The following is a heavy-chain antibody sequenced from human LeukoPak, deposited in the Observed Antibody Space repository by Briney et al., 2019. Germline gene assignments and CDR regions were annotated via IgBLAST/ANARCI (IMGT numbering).Heavy chain of an antibody. J-gene: IGHJ5*02. CDR3: AREATVNIVVVPAPNWFDP. D-gene: IGHD2-2*01. Sequence: GGSLRLSCAASGFTFSSYSMNSVRQAPGKGLEWVSSISSSSSYIYYADSVKGRFTISRDNAKNSLYPQMNSLRAEDTAVYYCAREATVNIVVVPAPNWFDPWGQGTLVTVSS. CDR2: ISSSSSYI. V-gene: IGHV3-21*01. CDR1: GFTFSSYS.